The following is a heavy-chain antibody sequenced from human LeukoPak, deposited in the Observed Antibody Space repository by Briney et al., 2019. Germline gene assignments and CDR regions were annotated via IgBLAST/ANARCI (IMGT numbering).Heavy chain of an antibody. CDR3: AIVTAAINYFDS. D-gene: IGHD6-25*01. V-gene: IGHV1-2*02. J-gene: IGHJ4*02. CDR2: INPNSGVT. Sequence: ASVKVSCKASGYTFTGYYLHWVRQAPGQGLEWMGWINPNSGVTSSAQRFQGRVTMTRDASISTAYMELSRLRSDDTAVDYCAIVTAAINYFDSWGQGTLVTVSS. CDR1: GYTFTGYY.